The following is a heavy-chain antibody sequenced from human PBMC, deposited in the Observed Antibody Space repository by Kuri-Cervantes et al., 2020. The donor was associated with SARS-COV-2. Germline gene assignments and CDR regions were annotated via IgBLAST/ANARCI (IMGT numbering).Heavy chain of an antibody. V-gene: IGHV4-4*07. D-gene: IGHD2-2*01. CDR2: IYTSGST. J-gene: IGHJ6*02. Sequence: SETLSLTCTVSGGSISSYYWSWIRQPAGKGLEWIGRIYTSGSTNYNPSLKSRVTMSVDTSKNQFSLKLSSVTAADTAVYYCARSRYCSSTSCYGYYYYYYGMDVWGQGTTVTVSS. CDR1: GGSISSYY. CDR3: ARSRYCSSTSCYGYYYYYYGMDV.